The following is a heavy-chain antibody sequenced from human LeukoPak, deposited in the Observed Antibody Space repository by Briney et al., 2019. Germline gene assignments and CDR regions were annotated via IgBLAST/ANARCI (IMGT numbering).Heavy chain of an antibody. CDR2: IIPIFGTA. CDR3: ARGMLVGQSRARYFDWLFHYMDV. J-gene: IGHJ6*03. V-gene: IGHV1-69*13. CDR1: GGTFSSYA. Sequence: SVKVSCKASGGTFSSYAISWVRQAPGQGLEWMGGIIPIFGTANYAQKFQGRVTITADESTSTAYMELSSLRSEDTAVYYCARGMLVGQSRARYFDWLFHYMDVWGKGTTVTISS. D-gene: IGHD3-9*01.